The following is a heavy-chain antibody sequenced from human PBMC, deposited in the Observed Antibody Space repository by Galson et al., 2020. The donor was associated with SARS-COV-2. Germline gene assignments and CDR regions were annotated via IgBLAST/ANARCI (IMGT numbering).Heavy chain of an antibody. Sequence: NSGGSLRLSCAASGFTFSDYYMSWIRQAPGKGLEWVSYISSSGSTINYADSVKGRFTISRDNAKNSLYLQMNSLRAEDTAVYYCNRWSHYYYYYGMDVWGQGTTVTVSS. CDR1: GFTFSDYY. V-gene: IGHV3-11*01. CDR2: ISSSGSTI. D-gene: IGHD2-8*01. J-gene: IGHJ6*02. CDR3: NRWSHYYYYYGMDV.